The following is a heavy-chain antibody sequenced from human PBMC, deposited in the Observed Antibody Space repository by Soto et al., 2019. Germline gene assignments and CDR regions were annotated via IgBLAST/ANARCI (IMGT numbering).Heavy chain of an antibody. D-gene: IGHD6-13*01. V-gene: IGHV1-2*04. CDR1: GYTFTGYY. J-gene: IGHJ6*02. CDR2: INPNSGGT. CDR3: ARGGQQQLSDYGMDV. Sequence: SVKVSCKASGYTFTGYYMHWVRQAPGQGLEWMGWINPNSGGTNYAQKFQGWVTMTRDTSISTAYMELSRLRSDDTAVYYCARGGQQQLSDYGMDVWGQGTTVTVSS.